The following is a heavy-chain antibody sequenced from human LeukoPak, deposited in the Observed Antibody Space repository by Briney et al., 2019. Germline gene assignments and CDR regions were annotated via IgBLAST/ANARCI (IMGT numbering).Heavy chain of an antibody. CDR3: AKDRRSGIAAAGTRYYFDS. V-gene: IGHV3-9*01. CDR2: ISWNSGSI. D-gene: IGHD6-13*01. Sequence: GRSLRLSYAASGFTFDDYAMHWVRQAPGKGLEWVSGISWNSGSIGYADSVKGRFTISRDNAKNSLYLQMNSLRDEDTALYYCAKDRRSGIAAAGTRYYFDSWGQGTLVTVSS. CDR1: GFTFDDYA. J-gene: IGHJ4*02.